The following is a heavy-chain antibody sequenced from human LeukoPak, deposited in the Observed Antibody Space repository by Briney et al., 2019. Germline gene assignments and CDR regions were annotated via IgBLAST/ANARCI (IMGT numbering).Heavy chain of an antibody. V-gene: IGHV3-48*04. J-gene: IGHJ4*02. Sequence: GGSLRLSCAASGFTFSSYAMSWVRQAPGKGPEWISYISRSSSTIYYADSVKGRFTISRDNAKNSLFLQMNSLRAEDTAVYFCAREMPTTYYFDYWGQGTLVTVSS. CDR3: AREMPTTYYFDY. CDR2: ISRSSSTI. CDR1: GFTFSSYA. D-gene: IGHD1-1*01.